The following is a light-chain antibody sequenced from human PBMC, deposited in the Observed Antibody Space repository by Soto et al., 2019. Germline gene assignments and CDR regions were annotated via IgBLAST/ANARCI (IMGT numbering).Light chain of an antibody. J-gene: IGKJ2*01. CDR1: QCVSSY. V-gene: IGKV3-11*01. CDR2: DAS. CDR3: QQRSNWPS. Sequence: EIVFTQSPATLSFSPCERATISCSASQCVSSYLAWYQQKPGQAPRLLIYDASNRATVSPPTFSVRGSGTNFTLTISSLEPEDFAVYYCQQRSNWPSFGQGTKVDIK.